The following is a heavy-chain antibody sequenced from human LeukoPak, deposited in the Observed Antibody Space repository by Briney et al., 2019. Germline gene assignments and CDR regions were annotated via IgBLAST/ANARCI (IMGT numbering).Heavy chain of an antibody. CDR2: INTDGSTT. D-gene: IGHD3-22*01. V-gene: IGHV3-74*01. J-gene: IGHJ4*02. Sequence: GGSLRLSCAVSGFTFSAHWMHWVRQAPGKGLVWVSRINTDGSTTNYADSVKGRFTISRDNAKNTLYLQMDSLRAEDTAVYYCARVLGSRGYCYYLDYWGQGNLVTVSS. CDR3: ARVLGSRGYCYYLDY. CDR1: GFTFSAHW.